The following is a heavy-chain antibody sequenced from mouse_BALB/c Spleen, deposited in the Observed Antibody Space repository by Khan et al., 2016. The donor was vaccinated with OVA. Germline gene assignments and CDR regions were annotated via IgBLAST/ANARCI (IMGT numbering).Heavy chain of an antibody. Sequence: QVQLKESGPGLVAPSQSLSITCTVSGFSLTDYGVSWIRQPPGKGLEWLGVIWGGGSTYYNSDLKSRLSISKDNSKSQVFLKMNSLQTDDTAKYYCAKGIWSYYFALDYWGQGTSVTVSS. CDR1: GFSLTDYG. V-gene: IGHV2-6-5*01. CDR2: IWGGGST. CDR3: AKGIWSYYFALDY. J-gene: IGHJ4*01. D-gene: IGHD1-1*02.